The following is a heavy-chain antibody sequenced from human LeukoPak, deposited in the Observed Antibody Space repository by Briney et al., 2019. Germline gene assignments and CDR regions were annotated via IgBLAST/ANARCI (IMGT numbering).Heavy chain of an antibody. J-gene: IGHJ4*02. Sequence: PGGSLRLSCAASGFTFSSYAMHWVRQAPGKGLEWVAVISYDGSNKYYADSVKGRFTISRDNSKNTLYLQMNSLRAEDTAVYYCARGGQAGVYWGQGTLVTVSS. V-gene: IGHV3-30-3*01. CDR2: ISYDGSNK. D-gene: IGHD3-10*01. CDR1: GFTFSSYA. CDR3: ARGGQAGVY.